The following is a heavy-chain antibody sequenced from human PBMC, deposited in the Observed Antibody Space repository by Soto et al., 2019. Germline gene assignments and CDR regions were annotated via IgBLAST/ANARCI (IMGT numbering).Heavy chain of an antibody. V-gene: IGHV4-39*01. CDR2: IYYSGST. CDR3: AGLYGSGSYAYYYYGMDV. Sequence: SETLSLTCTVSGGSISSSSYYWGWIRQPPGKGLEWIGSIYYSGSTYYNPSLKSRVTISVDTSKNQFSLKLSSVTAADTAVYYCAGLYGSGSYAYYYYGMDVWGQGTTVTVSS. D-gene: IGHD3-10*01. J-gene: IGHJ6*02. CDR1: GGSISSSSYY.